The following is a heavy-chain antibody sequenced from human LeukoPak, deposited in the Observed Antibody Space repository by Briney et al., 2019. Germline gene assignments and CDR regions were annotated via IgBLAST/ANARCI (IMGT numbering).Heavy chain of an antibody. J-gene: IGHJ5*02. CDR2: IDHSGST. D-gene: IGHD2-2*01. Sequence: SETRSLTCAVYGGSISGYYWSWIRQPPGKGLEWIGEIDHSGSTNYNPSLKSRVTISVDTSKNQFSLKLSSVTAADTAVYYCASLRQIVPAAINWFDPWGQGTLVTVSS. CDR3: ASLRQIVPAAINWFDP. V-gene: IGHV4-34*01. CDR1: GGSISGYY.